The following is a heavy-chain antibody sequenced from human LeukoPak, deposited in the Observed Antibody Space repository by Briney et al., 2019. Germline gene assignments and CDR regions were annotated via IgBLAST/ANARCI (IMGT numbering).Heavy chain of an antibody. J-gene: IGHJ4*02. CDR1: GFTFSTSA. Sequence: GGSLRPSCAASGFTFSTSAMSCVRQPPGNGLEWVSAISGRGRSTYYADSVKGRFTISRDNTKNTLYLQMNSLRAEDTAVYYCAGYLQYSSSWYKFDYWGQGTLVTVSS. V-gene: IGHV3-23*01. D-gene: IGHD6-13*01. CDR3: AGYLQYSSSWYKFDY. CDR2: ISGRGRST.